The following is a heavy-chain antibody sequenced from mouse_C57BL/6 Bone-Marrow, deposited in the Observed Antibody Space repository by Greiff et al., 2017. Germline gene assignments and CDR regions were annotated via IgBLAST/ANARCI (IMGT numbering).Heavy chain of an antibody. D-gene: IGHD1-1*01. J-gene: IGHJ1*03. Sequence: EVKLQESGAELVRPGASVKLSCTASGFNIKDYYMHWVKQRPEQGLEWIGRIDPEDGDTEYAPKFQGKATMTADTSSNTAYLQLSSLTSEDTAVYYCTTIITTVVAKDWYFDVWGTGTTVTVSS. V-gene: IGHV14-1*01. CDR3: TTIITTVVAKDWYFDV. CDR1: GFNIKDYY. CDR2: IDPEDGDT.